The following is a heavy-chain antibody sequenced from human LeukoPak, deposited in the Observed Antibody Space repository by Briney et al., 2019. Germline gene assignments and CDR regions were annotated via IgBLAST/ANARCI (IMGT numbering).Heavy chain of an antibody. CDR1: GYTFTAHY. Sequence: GASVKVSFKASGYTFTAHYMHWVRQAPGQGLGWMGRINPSSGDTEYGQRFQGRVTLTRDTSSSTANMELRRLRSDDTAVYYCARDLGYSYAFDIWGQGTVVIVSS. CDR3: ARDLGYSYAFDI. CDR2: INPSSGDT. V-gene: IGHV1-2*06. D-gene: IGHD2-21*01. J-gene: IGHJ3*02.